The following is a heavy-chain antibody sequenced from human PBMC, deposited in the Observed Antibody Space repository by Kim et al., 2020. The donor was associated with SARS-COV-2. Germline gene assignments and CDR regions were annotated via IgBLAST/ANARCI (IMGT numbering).Heavy chain of an antibody. V-gene: IGHV3-30*18. D-gene: IGHD1-26*01. CDR1: GFIFSRYG. Sequence: GGSLRLSCAASGFIFSRYGMHWVRQAPGKGLEWVAGISYDGSNKYYADSVKGRFPISRDNSKNTLYVQMNSLRAEDTAVYYCAKVRGSYSFNIPFDYWGQGTLVTVSS. CDR3: AKVRGSYSFNIPFDY. J-gene: IGHJ4*02. CDR2: ISYDGSNK.